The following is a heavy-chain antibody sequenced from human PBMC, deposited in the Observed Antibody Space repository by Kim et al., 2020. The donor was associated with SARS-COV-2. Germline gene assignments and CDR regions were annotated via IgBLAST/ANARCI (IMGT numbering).Heavy chain of an antibody. Sequence: YSHPSLQSRVTISVDTSRNQYSLKLTSVTAADTAVYYCATHESSGYYPDYWGQGTLVTVSS. J-gene: IGHJ4*02. V-gene: IGHV4-39*01. D-gene: IGHD3-22*01. CDR3: ATHESSGYYPDY.